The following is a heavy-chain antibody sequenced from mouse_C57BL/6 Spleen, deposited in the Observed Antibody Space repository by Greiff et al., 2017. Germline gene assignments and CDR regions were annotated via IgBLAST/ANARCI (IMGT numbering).Heavy chain of an antibody. CDR1: GFTFSDYG. J-gene: IGHJ1*01. CDR3: ATNPYWYFDV. V-gene: IGHV5-17*01. D-gene: IGHD6-1*01. CDR2: ISSGSSTI. Sequence: EVKLVESGGGLVKPGGSLKLSCAASGFTFSDYGMHWVRQAPEKGLEWVAYISSGSSTIYYADTVKGRFTISRDNAKNTLFLQMTSLRSEDTAMYYCATNPYWYFDVWGAGTTVTVSS.